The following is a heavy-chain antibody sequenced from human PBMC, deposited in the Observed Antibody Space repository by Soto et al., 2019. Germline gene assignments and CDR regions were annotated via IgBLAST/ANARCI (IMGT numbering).Heavy chain of an antibody. J-gene: IGHJ4*02. CDR3: ARASTYYDILTEFDY. CDR1: GGSISSSSYY. Sequence: SETLSLTCTVSGGSISSSSYYWGWIRQPPGKGLEWIGSIYYSGSTYYNPSLKSRVTISVDTSKNQFSLKLSSVTAADTAVYYCARASTYYDILTEFDYWGQGTLVTVSS. D-gene: IGHD3-9*01. CDR2: IYYSGST. V-gene: IGHV4-39*01.